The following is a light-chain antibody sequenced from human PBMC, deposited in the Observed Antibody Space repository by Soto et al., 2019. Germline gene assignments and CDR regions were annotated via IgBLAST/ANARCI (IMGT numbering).Light chain of an antibody. V-gene: IGKV1-5*03. J-gene: IGKJ1*01. CDR2: KAS. Sequence: DIQRTHSPSTLSASVGDRLTITCRASQSIRSWLAWHQQKPGKAPKILIYKASSLEGGVPSRFSGSGSGTESTLTISSLQPDDFATYYCHQYDSYPKTFGQGTKVDIK. CDR3: HQYDSYPKT. CDR1: QSIRSW.